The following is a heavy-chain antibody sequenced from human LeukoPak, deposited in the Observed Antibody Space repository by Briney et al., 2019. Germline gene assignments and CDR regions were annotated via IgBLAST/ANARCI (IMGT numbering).Heavy chain of an antibody. CDR1: GFTFSSYS. D-gene: IGHD3-22*01. CDR2: ISSSSSYI. Sequence: PGGSLRLSCAASGFTFSSYSMNWVRQAPGKGLEWVSSISSSSSYIYYADSVKGRFTISRDNAKNSLYLQMSSLRAEDTAVYYCARDEEDSSGYYHENWFDPWGQGTLVTVSS. CDR3: ARDEEDSSGYYHENWFDP. J-gene: IGHJ5*02. V-gene: IGHV3-21*01.